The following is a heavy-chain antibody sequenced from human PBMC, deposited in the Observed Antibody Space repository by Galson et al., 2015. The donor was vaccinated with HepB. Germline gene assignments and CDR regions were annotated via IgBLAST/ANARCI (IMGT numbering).Heavy chain of an antibody. CDR1: GYTLTEIS. CDR3: ATADLWSGYFDY. Sequence: SVKVSCKVSGYTLTEISMYWLRRVPGKGLEFMGGSDPESGERMYGQTFQGRVTLTEDTTTDTAYRELRSLRSEDTALYYCATADLWSGYFDYWGQGTLVTVSS. V-gene: IGHV1-24*01. CDR2: SDPESGER. J-gene: IGHJ4*02. D-gene: IGHD3-3*01.